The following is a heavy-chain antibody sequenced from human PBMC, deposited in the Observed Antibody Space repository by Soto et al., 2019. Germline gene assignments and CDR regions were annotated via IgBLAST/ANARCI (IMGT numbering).Heavy chain of an antibody. CDR1: GFKFRSYG. J-gene: IGHJ4*02. CDR2: ISYDGNKV. D-gene: IGHD3-3*01. CDR3: AKDIMANDFRRGVFDQ. V-gene: IGHV3-30*18. Sequence: QVWLAESGGGVVQPGRSLRLSCAVSGFKFRSYGMHWVRQAPGKGLEWVAAISYDGNKVFYADSVKGRFTISRDNSKNTLQLQMDSLRSEDTATYYCAKDIMANDFRRGVFDQWGQGTLVTVSS.